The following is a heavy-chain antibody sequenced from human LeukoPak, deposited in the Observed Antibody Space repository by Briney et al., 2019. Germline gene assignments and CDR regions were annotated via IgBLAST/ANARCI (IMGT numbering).Heavy chain of an antibody. Sequence: SETLSLTCTVSGVSVTSYYWSWLRQPAGKGLEWIGRIYTSGSTSYNPSLKSRVTISVDTSKNQFSLKLSSVTAADTAVYYCARYRYTQYYYYYMDVWGKGTTVTVSS. CDR2: IYTSGST. CDR3: ARYRYTQYYYYYMDV. V-gene: IGHV4-4*07. D-gene: IGHD1-1*01. J-gene: IGHJ6*03. CDR1: GVSVTSYY.